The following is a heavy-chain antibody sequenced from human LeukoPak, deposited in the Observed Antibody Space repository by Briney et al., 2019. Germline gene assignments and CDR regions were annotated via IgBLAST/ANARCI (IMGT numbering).Heavy chain of an antibody. D-gene: IGHD6-13*01. Sequence: PSETLSLTCTVSGGSISGSSYYWGWIRQPPGKGLEWIGSIYYSGSTYYNPSLKSRVTISVDTSKNQFSLKLSSVTAADTAVYYCARSMAAAGPTHNWFDPWGHGTLVTVSS. CDR2: IYYSGST. CDR3: ARSMAAAGPTHNWFDP. CDR1: GGSISGSSYY. V-gene: IGHV4-39*01. J-gene: IGHJ5*02.